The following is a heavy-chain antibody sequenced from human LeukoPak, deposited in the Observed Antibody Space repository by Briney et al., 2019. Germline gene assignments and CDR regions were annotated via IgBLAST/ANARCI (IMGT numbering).Heavy chain of an antibody. Sequence: GASVKVSCKASGYTITNNYMHWLRQAPGQGLEWMGVINPSGTGTSYAQKFQGRITMSRDTSTSTVYMELSSLRSEDTAFYYCATDHSMANTAWWFDPWGQGTLVTVSS. J-gene: IGHJ5*02. CDR3: ATDHSMANTAWWFDP. CDR1: GYTITNNY. D-gene: IGHD5-24*01. CDR2: INPSGTGT. V-gene: IGHV1-46*01.